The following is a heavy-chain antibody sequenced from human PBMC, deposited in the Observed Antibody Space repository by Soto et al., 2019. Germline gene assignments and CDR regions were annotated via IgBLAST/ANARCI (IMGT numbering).Heavy chain of an antibody. Sequence: QVQLVESGGGVVQPGRSLRLSCAGSGFTFGNFAMHWVRQTPGKGLEWLSVISYDGSNKNYADSVKGRFTISRDNSRNTLYVQMNSLRPEDTAVYYCARDPSLFGEFSPMGYWGQGTLVTVSS. CDR2: ISYDGSNK. V-gene: IGHV3-30-3*01. CDR1: GFTFGNFA. CDR3: ARDPSLFGEFSPMGY. D-gene: IGHD3-10*02. J-gene: IGHJ4*02.